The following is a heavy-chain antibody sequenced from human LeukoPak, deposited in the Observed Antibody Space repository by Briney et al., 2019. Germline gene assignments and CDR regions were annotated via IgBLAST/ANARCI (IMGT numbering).Heavy chain of an antibody. Sequence: ASVKVSYKASGYTFTSYDINWVRQAPGQGLEWMGWMNPNSGNTSYAQKFQGRVTMTRNTSISTAYMELSSLRSEDTAVYYCARQGYQLLYRAYSSSHYYYYMDVWGKGTTVTVSS. D-gene: IGHD2-2*02. J-gene: IGHJ6*03. CDR1: GYTFTSYD. CDR2: MNPNSGNT. V-gene: IGHV1-8*01. CDR3: ARQGYQLLYRAYSSSHYYYYMDV.